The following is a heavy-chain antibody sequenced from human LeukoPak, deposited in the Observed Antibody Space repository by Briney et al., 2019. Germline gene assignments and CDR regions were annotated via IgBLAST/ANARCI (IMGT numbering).Heavy chain of an antibody. Sequence: ASVKVSCKASGYTFTGYYMHWGRQAPGQGLEWMGWINPNSGGTNYAQKFQGRVTMTRDTSISTAYMELSRLRSDDTAVYYCARVDYYYYYGMDVWGQGTTVTVSS. CDR3: ARVDYYYYYGMDV. D-gene: IGHD3-9*01. J-gene: IGHJ6*02. V-gene: IGHV1-2*02. CDR2: INPNSGGT. CDR1: GYTFTGYY.